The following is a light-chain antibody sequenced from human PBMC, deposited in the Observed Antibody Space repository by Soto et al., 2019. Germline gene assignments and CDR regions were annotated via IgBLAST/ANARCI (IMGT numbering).Light chain of an antibody. J-gene: IGKJ1*01. CDR2: DAS. CDR1: QTISNW. Sequence: DIQMTQSPSTLSASVGDRVTITCRASQTISNWLAWYQQKPGKAPTLLIYDASTLERGVPSRFSGSGSGTEFTLTISSLQPDDFATYYCQHYNSYSEAFGQGTKVDIK. V-gene: IGKV1-5*01. CDR3: QHYNSYSEA.